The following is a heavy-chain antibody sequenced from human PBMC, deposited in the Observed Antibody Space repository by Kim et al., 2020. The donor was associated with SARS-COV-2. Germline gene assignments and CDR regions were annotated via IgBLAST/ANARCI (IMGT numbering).Heavy chain of an antibody. CDR2: MNPNSGNT. J-gene: IGHJ6*03. CDR3: ARGHLKSIVVVIAPRPYYYYMDV. Sequence: ASVKVSCKASGYTFTSYDINWVRQATGQGLEWMGWMNPNSGNTGYAQKFQGRVTMTRNTSISTAYMELSSLRSEDTAVYYCARGHLKSIVVVIAPRPYYYYMDVWGKGSTFTASS. CDR1: GYTFTSYD. V-gene: IGHV1-8*02. D-gene: IGHD2-21*01.